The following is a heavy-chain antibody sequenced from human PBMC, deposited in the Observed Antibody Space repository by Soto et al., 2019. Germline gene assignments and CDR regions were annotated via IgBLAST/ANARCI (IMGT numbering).Heavy chain of an antibody. V-gene: IGHV1-69*02. D-gene: IGHD3-10*01. J-gene: IGHJ5*02. CDR3: AISMVRGVIIDWFDP. Sequence: QVQLVQSGAEVKKPGSSVKVSCKASGGTFSSYTISWVRQAPGQGLEWMGRIIPILGIANYAQKFQGRVTITAVKSTSTAYMELSSLRSEDTAVYYCAISMVRGVIIDWFDPWGQGTLVTVSS. CDR2: IIPILGIA. CDR1: GGTFSSYT.